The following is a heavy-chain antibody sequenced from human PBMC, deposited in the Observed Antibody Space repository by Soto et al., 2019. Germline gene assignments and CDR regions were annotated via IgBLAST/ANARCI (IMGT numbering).Heavy chain of an antibody. D-gene: IGHD3-3*01. J-gene: IGHJ1*01. CDR2: ISSDDNT. CDR1: GFIVNNIF. CDR3: ARDILGGSHDFSH. V-gene: IGHV3-66*01. Sequence: GGSLRLSCAASGFIVNNIFMTWVRQAPGKGLEWLSTISSDDNTYYADSVKGRFTISRDSSKNTLYLQMNSLRAEDTAVYHCARDILGGSHDFSHGGQGTPVTVSS.